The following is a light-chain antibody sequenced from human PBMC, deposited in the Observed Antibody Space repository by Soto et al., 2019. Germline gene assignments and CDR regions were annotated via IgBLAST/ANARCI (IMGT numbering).Light chain of an antibody. V-gene: IGKV1-39*01. J-gene: IGKJ1*01. CDR2: AAS. Sequence: DIQMTQSPSSLSASVRDRVTITCRASQSISTYLNWYQQKPGKAPKLLIYAASTLQSGVPSRFSGSGSGTEFTLTINGLQPDDFATYYCQQYNLYPETFGQGTKVDI. CDR3: QQYNLYPET. CDR1: QSISTY.